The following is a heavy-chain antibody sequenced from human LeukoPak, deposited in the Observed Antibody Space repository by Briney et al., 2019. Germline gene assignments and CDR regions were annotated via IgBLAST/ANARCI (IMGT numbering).Heavy chain of an antibody. J-gene: IGHJ6*03. CDR2: ISTVSTYT. CDR1: GFTFTDYS. Sequence: PGGSLRLSCAASGFTFTDYSMTWVRQAPGKGLEWVSSISTVSTYTFYSDSVKGRFTISRDNRKNTLYLQMSSLSAEDTAVCYCARDGSGFYYYYYMDVWGRGTAVTVSS. D-gene: IGHD6-25*01. CDR3: ARDGSGFYYYYYMDV. V-gene: IGHV3-21*01.